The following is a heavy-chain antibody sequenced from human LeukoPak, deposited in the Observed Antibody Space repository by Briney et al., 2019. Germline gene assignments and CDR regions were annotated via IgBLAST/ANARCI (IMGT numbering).Heavy chain of an antibody. CDR2: IYSNGAT. V-gene: IGHV3-53*01. D-gene: IGHD3-22*01. CDR3: ARENNYYDSSGSGY. Sequence: PGGSLRLSCAASRFTVSSNHMSWVRQAPGKGPEWVSVIYSNGATYYAESAKGHFTISRDNSKNTLYLQMNSLRAEDTAVYYCARENNYYDSSGSGYWGQGTLVTVSS. CDR1: RFTVSSNH. J-gene: IGHJ4*02.